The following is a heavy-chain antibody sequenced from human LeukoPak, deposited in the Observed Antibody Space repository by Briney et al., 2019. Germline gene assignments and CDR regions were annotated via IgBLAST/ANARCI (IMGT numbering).Heavy chain of an antibody. CDR2: IYYSGST. CDR1: GGSISSSSYY. J-gene: IGHJ5*02. CDR3: ARPEGYFGSGSYSHWFDP. V-gene: IGHV4-39*01. D-gene: IGHD3-10*01. Sequence: SETLSLTCTVSGGSISSSSYYWGWIRQPPGKGLEWIGSIYYSGSTYYNPSLKSRVTISVDTSKNQFSLKLSSVTAADTAVYYRARPEGYFGSGSYSHWFDPWGQGTLVTVSS.